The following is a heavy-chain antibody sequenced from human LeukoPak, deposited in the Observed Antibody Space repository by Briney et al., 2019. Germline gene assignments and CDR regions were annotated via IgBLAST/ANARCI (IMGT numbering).Heavy chain of an antibody. CDR1: GGSFSGYY. Sequence: KPSETLSLTCAVYGGSFSGYYWSWIRQPPGKGLEWIGEINHSGSTNYNPSLKSRVTISVDTSKNQFSLKLSSVTAADTAVYYCARVGEYSASWYSFDQWGQGTLVTVSS. CDR3: ARVGEYSASWYSFDQ. D-gene: IGHD6-13*01. V-gene: IGHV4-34*01. CDR2: INHSGST. J-gene: IGHJ4*02.